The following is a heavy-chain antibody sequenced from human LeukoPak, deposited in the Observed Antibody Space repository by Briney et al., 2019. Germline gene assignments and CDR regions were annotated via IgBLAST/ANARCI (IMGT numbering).Heavy chain of an antibody. CDR1: GGTFSSYA. J-gene: IGHJ4*02. CDR3: ARTYYYDSSGYYRYYFDY. Sequence: SVKVSCKASGGTFSSYAISWVRQAPGQGLEWMGRIIPIFGIANYAQKFQGRVTITADKSTSTAYMELSSLRSEDTAVYYCARTYYYDSSGYYRYYFDYGGQGTLVTVSS. D-gene: IGHD3-22*01. V-gene: IGHV1-69*04. CDR2: IIPIFGIA.